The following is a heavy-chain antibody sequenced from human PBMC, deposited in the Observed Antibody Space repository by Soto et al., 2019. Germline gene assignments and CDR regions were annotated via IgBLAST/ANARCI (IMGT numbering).Heavy chain of an antibody. Sequence: SETLSLTCTVSGGSISSSSYYWGWIRQPPGKGLEWIGSIYYSGSTYYNPSLKSRVTISVDTSKNHFSLKLSSVTAADTAVYYCARGGWELEAFDIWGQGTMVTVSS. J-gene: IGHJ3*02. D-gene: IGHD1-26*01. CDR3: ARGGWELEAFDI. V-gene: IGHV4-39*02. CDR1: GGSISSSSYY. CDR2: IYYSGST.